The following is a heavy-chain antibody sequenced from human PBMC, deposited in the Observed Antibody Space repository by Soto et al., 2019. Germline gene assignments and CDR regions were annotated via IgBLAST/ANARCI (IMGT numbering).Heavy chain of an antibody. CDR2: ISFDSRDQ. Sequence: QVQLVESGGGVVQPGRSLRLSCAASGFTFNTYDMHWVRQAPGKGLEWVAMISFDSRDQYYADSFKGRFTFSRDNSENTVYLQMNSLRVDDTGVFFCARAQAIYGSRDWYFGVWGRGTLVTVSS. CDR1: GFTFNTYD. J-gene: IGHJ2*01. V-gene: IGHV3-30*03. CDR3: ARAQAIYGSRDWYFGV. D-gene: IGHD2-21*01.